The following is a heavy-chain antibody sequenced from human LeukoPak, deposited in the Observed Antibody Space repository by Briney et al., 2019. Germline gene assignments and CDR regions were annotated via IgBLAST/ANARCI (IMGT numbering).Heavy chain of an antibody. CDR1: GFTLSSYW. CDR2: INSDGRST. CDR3: ARAPVSVYYYMDV. Sequence: GGSLRLSCAASGFTLSSYWMDWVRHAPGKGLVWVSRINSDGRSTIYADYVKGRFNISREKAKNTMYVEMNSLRAEDTAVYYCARAPVSVYYYMDVWGKGTTVTVSS. D-gene: IGHD3-10*01. J-gene: IGHJ6*03. V-gene: IGHV3-74*01.